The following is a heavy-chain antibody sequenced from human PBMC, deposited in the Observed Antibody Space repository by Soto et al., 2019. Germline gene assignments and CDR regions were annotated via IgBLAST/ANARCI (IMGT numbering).Heavy chain of an antibody. Sequence: SETLSLTCTVSGGSISSYYWSWIRQPPGKGLEWIGYIYYSGSTNYNPSLKGRVTISVDTSKNQFSLKLSSVTAADTAVYYCASWTTVTTERFDAIDIWGQGTMVTVSS. J-gene: IGHJ3*02. CDR2: IYYSGST. CDR3: ASWTTVTTERFDAIDI. D-gene: IGHD4-17*01. V-gene: IGHV4-59*01. CDR1: GGSISSYY.